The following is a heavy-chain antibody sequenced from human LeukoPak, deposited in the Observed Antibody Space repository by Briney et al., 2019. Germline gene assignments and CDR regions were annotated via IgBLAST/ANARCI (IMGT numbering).Heavy chain of an antibody. CDR2: IYTSGST. D-gene: IGHD3-22*01. J-gene: IGHJ3*02. Sequence: PSETLSLTCTVSGGSISSYYWSWIRQPAGKGLEWIGRIYTSGSTNYNPSLKSRVTISVDTSKNQFSLKLSSVTAADTAAYFCARGPYSYDSSGAFDIWGQGTMVTVSS. CDR3: ARGPYSYDSSGAFDI. V-gene: IGHV4-4*07. CDR1: GGSISSYY.